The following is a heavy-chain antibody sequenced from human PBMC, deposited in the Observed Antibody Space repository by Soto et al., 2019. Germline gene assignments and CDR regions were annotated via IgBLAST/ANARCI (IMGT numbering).Heavy chain of an antibody. D-gene: IGHD3-3*01. CDR2: ISAYNGNT. V-gene: IGHV1-18*01. J-gene: IGHJ4*02. CDR3: ARDHVTIFGVVKQDY. CDR1: GYTFTSYR. Sequence: ASVKVSCKASGYTFTSYRISWVRQAPGQGLEWMGWISAYNGNTNYAQKLQGRVTMTTDTSTSTAYMELRSLRSDDTAVYYCARDHVTIFGVVKQDYWGQGTLVTVSS.